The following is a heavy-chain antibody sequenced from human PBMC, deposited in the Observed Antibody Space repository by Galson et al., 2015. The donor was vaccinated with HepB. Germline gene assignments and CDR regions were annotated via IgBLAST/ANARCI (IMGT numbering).Heavy chain of an antibody. D-gene: IGHD6-19*01. V-gene: IGHV5-51*01. CDR3: ARSIAVAGSTRAFDI. CDR2: ISPGDFDT. J-gene: IGHJ3*02. Sequence: LEWMGSISPGDFDTRYSPSFQGQVTISADKSISTAYLQWSSLKASDTAMYYCARSIAVAGSTRAFDIWGQGTMVTVSS.